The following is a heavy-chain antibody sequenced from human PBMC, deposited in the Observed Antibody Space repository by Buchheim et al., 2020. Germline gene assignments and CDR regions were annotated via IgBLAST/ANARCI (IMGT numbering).Heavy chain of an antibody. CDR3: ARDAVLLWFGELGY. CDR1: GFTFSSYG. CDR2: IWYDGSNK. J-gene: IGHJ4*02. D-gene: IGHD3-10*01. V-gene: IGHV3-33*01. Sequence: QVQLVESGGGVVQPGRSLRLSCAASGFTFSSYGMHWVRQAPGKGLEWVAVIWYDGSNKYYADSVKGRFTISSDNSKNTPYLQMNSLRAEDTAVYYCARDAVLLWFGELGYWGQGTL.